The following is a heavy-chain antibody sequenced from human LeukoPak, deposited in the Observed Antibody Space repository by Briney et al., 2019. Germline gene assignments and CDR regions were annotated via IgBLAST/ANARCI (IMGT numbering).Heavy chain of an antibody. Sequence: GASVKVSCKASGYTFTSYAMHWMRQAPGQRLEWMGWINAGNGNTKYSQKFQGRVTITRDTSASTAYMELSSLRSEDTAVYYCAREHPNGGGLPGDYWGQGTLVTVSS. J-gene: IGHJ4*02. CDR3: AREHPNGGGLPGDY. V-gene: IGHV1-3*01. D-gene: IGHD4-23*01. CDR1: GYTFTSYA. CDR2: INAGNGNT.